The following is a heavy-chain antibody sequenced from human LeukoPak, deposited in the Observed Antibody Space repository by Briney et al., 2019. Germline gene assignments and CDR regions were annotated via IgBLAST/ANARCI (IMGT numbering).Heavy chain of an antibody. CDR3: TRDMTTFWSPLGY. CDR1: GFTFSSYN. V-gene: IGHV3-23*01. Sequence: PGGSLRLSCAASGFTFSSYNMNWVRQAPGKGLEWVSAISGSGGSTYYADSVKGRFTISRDNSKNTLYLQMNSLRAEDTAVYYCTRDMTTFWSPLGYWGQGTLVTVSS. J-gene: IGHJ4*02. D-gene: IGHD3-16*01. CDR2: ISGSGGST.